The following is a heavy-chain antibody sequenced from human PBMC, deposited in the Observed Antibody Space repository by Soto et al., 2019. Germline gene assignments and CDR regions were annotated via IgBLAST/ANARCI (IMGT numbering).Heavy chain of an antibody. CDR1: GFTFSNDW. CDR2: INQDGSEQ. CDR3: RRDYDSGGDY. V-gene: IGHV3-7*01. J-gene: IGHJ4*02. D-gene: IGHD5-12*01. Sequence: EVQLVESGGGLVQPGGSLRLSCAASGFTFSNDWMIWVRQAPGKGLEWVANINQDGSEQYYDDSVKGRFTISRDNGKNLLYLQMNSLRAEDTAVYHCRRDYDSGGDYWGQGTLVTVSS.